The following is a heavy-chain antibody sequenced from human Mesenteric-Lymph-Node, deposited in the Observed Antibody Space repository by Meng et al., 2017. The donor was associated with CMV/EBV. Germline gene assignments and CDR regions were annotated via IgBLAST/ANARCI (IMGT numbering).Heavy chain of an antibody. Sequence: GSLRLSCAVYGGSFSEYFWSWVRQPPGKGLEWIGEINHGGGTNYTPSLKSRVTISEDTSKSQFSLNLNSVTAADTAVYYCARGPRYGGTVGASDIWGQGTLVTVSS. CDR3: ARGPRYGGTVGASDI. CDR1: GGSFSEYF. D-gene: IGHD4-23*01. CDR2: INHGGGT. J-gene: IGHJ4*02. V-gene: IGHV4-34*01.